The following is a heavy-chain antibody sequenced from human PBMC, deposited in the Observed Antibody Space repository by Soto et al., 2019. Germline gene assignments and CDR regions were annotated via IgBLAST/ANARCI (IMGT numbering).Heavy chain of an antibody. CDR1: GFTFTNYW. CDR2: VDGAGSST. V-gene: IGHV3-74*03. Sequence: GGSLRLSCAASGFTFTNYWMHWVRQAPGEGLVWVSRVDGAGSSTAYADSVKGRFTISRDNAKSTLYLQMNILRAEDTAVYYCATVRVAGTRSFDFWGQGTLVTVSS. D-gene: IGHD6-19*01. CDR3: ATVRVAGTRSFDF. J-gene: IGHJ4*02.